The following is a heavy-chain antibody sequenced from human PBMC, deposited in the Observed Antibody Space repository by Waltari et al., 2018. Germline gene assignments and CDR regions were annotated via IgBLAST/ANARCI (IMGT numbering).Heavy chain of an antibody. J-gene: IGHJ4*02. Sequence: EVQLVESGGGLVQPGGSLRLSCAASGFTFSNYWMHWVRQVPGKGLVWVSRIRGDGRITHYADSVKGRFTISRDNAENTLYLQMNSLTVEDTAVYYCARNYRDYWGQGTLVTVSS. D-gene: IGHD3-16*02. CDR3: ARNYRDY. V-gene: IGHV3-74*01. CDR1: GFTFSNYW. CDR2: IRGDGRIT.